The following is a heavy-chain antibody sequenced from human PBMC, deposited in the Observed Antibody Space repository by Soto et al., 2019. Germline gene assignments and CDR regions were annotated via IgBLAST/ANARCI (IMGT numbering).Heavy chain of an antibody. CDR2: IFYSGIT. Sequence: SETLSLTCTVSGGSISSDHWSWIRQPPGKGLEWIGYIFYSGITNYNPSLKSRVTISVFTSKNQFSMKLSSVTAADTAVYYCARRYSSGYDYWGQGTLVTVSS. CDR3: ARRYSSGYDY. J-gene: IGHJ4*02. CDR1: GGSISSDH. V-gene: IGHV4-59*08. D-gene: IGHD6-19*01.